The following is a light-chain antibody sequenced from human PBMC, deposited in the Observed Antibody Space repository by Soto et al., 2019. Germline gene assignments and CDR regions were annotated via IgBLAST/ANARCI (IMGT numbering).Light chain of an antibody. CDR1: QSVSNNY. Sequence: EILWTQFPATPSLSPGERATPSCRTSQSVSNNYLAWYQQKPGQAPRLLIYGASSRATGIPDRFSGSGSGTDFTLSISRLEPEDFAVYYCQQYSSLWTFGQGTKVDIK. V-gene: IGKV3-20*01. CDR3: QQYSSLWT. CDR2: GAS. J-gene: IGKJ1*01.